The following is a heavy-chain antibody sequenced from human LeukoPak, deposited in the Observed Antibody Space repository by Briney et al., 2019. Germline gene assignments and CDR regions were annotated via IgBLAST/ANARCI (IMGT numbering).Heavy chain of an antibody. CDR1: GFTFSSYA. J-gene: IGHJ6*02. CDR2: ISYDGSNK. CDR3: ARGSIWGSGSPGGMDV. Sequence: PGRSLRLSCAASGFTFSSYAMHWVRQAPGKGLEWVAVISYDGSNKYYADSAKGRFTISRDNSKNTLYLQMNSLRAEDTAVYYCARGSIWGSGSPGGMDVWGQGTTVTVSS. V-gene: IGHV3-30-3*01. D-gene: IGHD3-10*01.